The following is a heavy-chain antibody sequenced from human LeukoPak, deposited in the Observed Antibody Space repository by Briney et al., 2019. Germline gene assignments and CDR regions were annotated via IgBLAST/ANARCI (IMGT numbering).Heavy chain of an antibody. Sequence: GGSLRLSCAASGFTFSSYWMSWVRQAPGKGLEWVANIKQDGSEKYYVDSVKGRFTISRDNAKNSLYLQMNSLRAEDTAVYYCARDCAARPWGVTYYYGSGAQGCFDYWGQGTLVTVSS. CDR2: IKQDGSEK. V-gene: IGHV3-7*01. D-gene: IGHD3-10*01. CDR3: ARDCAARPWGVTYYYGSGAQGCFDY. CDR1: GFTFSSYW. J-gene: IGHJ4*02.